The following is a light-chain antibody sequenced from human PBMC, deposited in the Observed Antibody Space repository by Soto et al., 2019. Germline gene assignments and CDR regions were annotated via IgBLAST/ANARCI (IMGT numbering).Light chain of an antibody. CDR2: KAS. J-gene: IGKJ1*01. CDR3: QRYSSLWT. Sequence: DIQMTQSPSTLSASVGDRVTITCRASQSISSWLAWYQQKPGKAPKLLIYKASSLESGVPSRFSGSGSGTEFTLTISSLQPDDFGPYYCQRYSSLWTFGQGTKVEIK. V-gene: IGKV1-5*03. CDR1: QSISSW.